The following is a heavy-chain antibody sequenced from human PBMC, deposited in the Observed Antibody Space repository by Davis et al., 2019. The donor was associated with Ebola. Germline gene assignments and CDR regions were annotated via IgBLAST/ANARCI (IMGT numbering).Heavy chain of an antibody. CDR3: AREVAGYYIGYYYYGMDV. CDR1: GFTFSSYA. V-gene: IGHV3-64*01. CDR2: ISSNGGST. D-gene: IGHD3-9*01. J-gene: IGHJ6*02. Sequence: GGSLRLSCAASGFTFSSYAMHWVRQAPGKGLEYVSAISSNGGSTYYANSVKGRFTISRDNSKNTLYLQMGSLRAEDMAVYYCAREVAGYYIGYYYYGMDVWGQGTTVTVSS.